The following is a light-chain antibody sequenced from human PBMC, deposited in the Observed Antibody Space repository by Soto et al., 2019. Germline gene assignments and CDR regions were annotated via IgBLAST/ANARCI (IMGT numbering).Light chain of an antibody. CDR2: DVS. CDR3: SSYTSSSTPYV. Sequence: QSALTQPASVSGSPGQSNTITCTGTSSDVGGYNYVSWYQQHPGKAPKLMIYDVSNRPSGVSNRFSGSKSGNTGSLTISGLQAEDEADYYCSSYTSSSTPYVFGTGTKLTVL. V-gene: IGLV2-14*01. J-gene: IGLJ1*01. CDR1: SSDVGGYNY.